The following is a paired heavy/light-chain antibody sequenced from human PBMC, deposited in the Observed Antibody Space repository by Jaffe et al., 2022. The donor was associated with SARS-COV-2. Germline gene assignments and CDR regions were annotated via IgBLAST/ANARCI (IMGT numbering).Heavy chain of an antibody. CDR2: INSNTGNP. CDR3: ARASRSESLCPGSGCQWSWFES. Sequence: QVHLVQSGSELKEPGASVKVSCKASGYTFTDFAMHWFRQAPGQGLEWLGWINSNTGNPTYAQAFTGPFVFSLDTSVSTTYLHISRVLPEDTAVYYCARASRSESLCPGSGCQWSWFESWGQGTLVTVSS. CDR1: GYTFTDFA. D-gene: IGHD2-8*02. J-gene: IGHJ5*01. V-gene: IGHV7-4-1*02.
Light chain of an antibody. V-gene: IGKV4-1*01. Sequence: DIVMTQSPDSLAVSLGERATINCKSSQNILYSSNNKNYLAWYQQKPGQPPKLLVHWASSRESGVPDRFSGSGSGTDFTLTISSLQAEDVAVYYCQQYYSVPLTFGGGTKVEIK. J-gene: IGKJ4*01. CDR1: QNILYSSNNKNY. CDR3: QQYYSVPLT. CDR2: WAS.